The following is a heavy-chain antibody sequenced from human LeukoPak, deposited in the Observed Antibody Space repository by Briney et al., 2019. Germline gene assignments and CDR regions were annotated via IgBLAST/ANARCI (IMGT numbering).Heavy chain of an antibody. V-gene: IGHV3-30-3*01. Sequence: GGSLRLSCAASGFTFSSYAMHWVRQAPGKGLEWVAVISYDGSNKYYADSVKGRFTISRDNSKNTLYLQMNSLRAEDTAVYYCAKGGDYWGQGTLVTVSS. CDR3: AKGGDY. CDR1: GFTFSSYA. J-gene: IGHJ4*02. D-gene: IGHD3-16*01. CDR2: ISYDGSNK.